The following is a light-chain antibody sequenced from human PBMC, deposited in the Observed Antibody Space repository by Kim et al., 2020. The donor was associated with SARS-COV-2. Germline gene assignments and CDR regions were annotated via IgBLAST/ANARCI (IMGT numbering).Light chain of an antibody. Sequence: ALGQRERVTCRGNNVECDSVHWYRQKPDPAPVLVIYYYSDRPSGIRERFSGSEAATTATLTISRIEAGDEADYYCQVWDTDTDDYVFGTGTKVTVL. CDR3: QVWDTDTDDYV. CDR1: NVECDS. CDR2: YYS. J-gene: IGLJ1*01. V-gene: IGLV3-21*01.